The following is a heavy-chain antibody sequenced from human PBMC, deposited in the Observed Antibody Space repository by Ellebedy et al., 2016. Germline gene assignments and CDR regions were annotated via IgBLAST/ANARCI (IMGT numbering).Heavy chain of an antibody. V-gene: IGHV3-21*01. CDR3: ARDHIAVAEGYWFDP. CDR1: GFTFSSYS. J-gene: IGHJ5*02. D-gene: IGHD6-19*01. Sequence: GESLKISCAASGFTFSSYSMNWVRQAPGKGLEWVSSISSSSSYIYYADSVKGRFTISRDNAKNSLYLQMNSLRAEDTAVYYCARDHIAVAEGYWFDPWGQGTLVTVSS. CDR2: ISSSSSYI.